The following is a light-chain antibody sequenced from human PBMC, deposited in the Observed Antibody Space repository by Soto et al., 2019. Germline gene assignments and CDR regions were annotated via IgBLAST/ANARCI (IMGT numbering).Light chain of an antibody. Sequence: EIVLTQSPGTLSLSPGERATLSCRASQSVSSSYLAWYQQKPGQAPRLLIYGASSRATRIPDRFSGSGSGTDFTLTISRLEPEDFAVYYCQQYGSSPPGTFGQGTKAEIK. V-gene: IGKV3-20*01. CDR2: GAS. CDR3: QQYGSSPPGT. CDR1: QSVSSSY. J-gene: IGKJ1*01.